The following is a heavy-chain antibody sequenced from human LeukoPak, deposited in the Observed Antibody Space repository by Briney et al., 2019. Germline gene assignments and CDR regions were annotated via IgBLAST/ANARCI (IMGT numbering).Heavy chain of an antibody. J-gene: IGHJ6*03. CDR2: INRSGST. CDR1: GGSFSGYY. D-gene: IGHD5-18*01. V-gene: IGHV4-34*01. Sequence: SETLSLTCAVYGGSFSGYYWSWIRQPPGKGLEWIGEINRSGSTNYNPSLKSRVTISVDTSKNQFSLKLSSVTAADTAVYYCARDSPDGYTSGHYYYYLDVWGKGTTVTVSS. CDR3: ARDSPDGYTSGHYYYYLDV.